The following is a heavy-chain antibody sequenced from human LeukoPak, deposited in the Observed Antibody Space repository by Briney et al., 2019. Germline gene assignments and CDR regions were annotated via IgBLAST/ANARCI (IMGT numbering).Heavy chain of an antibody. V-gene: IGHV1-2*02. CDR2: INPNTGGT. J-gene: IGHJ4*02. CDR1: GYTFAGYY. Sequence: ASVKVSCKASGYTFAGYYIHWVRQAPGHGLEWMGWINPNTGGTNCAQKFQGRVTMTRDTSISTAYMELSSLRSEDTAVYYCARPEYYYGSGSYKNWGQGTLVTVSS. CDR3: ARPEYYYGSGSYKN. D-gene: IGHD3-10*01.